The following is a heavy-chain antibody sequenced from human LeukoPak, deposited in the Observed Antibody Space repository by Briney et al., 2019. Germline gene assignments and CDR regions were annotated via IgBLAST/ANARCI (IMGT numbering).Heavy chain of an antibody. CDR1: GFTFNNYA. D-gene: IGHD4-17*01. CDR2: ISGGGETT. V-gene: IGHV3-23*01. Sequence: GGSLRLSCAASGFTFNNYAMNWFRQAPGKGLDWFSSISGGGETTYYADSAKGRFTISRDNSQNTLYLQMNSLRAEDTAVYYCARDYADYVGYFFFDYWGQGTLVTVSS. CDR3: ARDYADYVGYFFFDY. J-gene: IGHJ4*02.